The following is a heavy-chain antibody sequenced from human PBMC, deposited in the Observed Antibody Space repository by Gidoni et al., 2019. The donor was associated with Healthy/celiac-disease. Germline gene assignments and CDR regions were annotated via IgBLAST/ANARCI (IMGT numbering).Heavy chain of an antibody. V-gene: IGHV3-9*01. J-gene: IGHJ4*02. CDR3: AKGTYYDILTGHDY. CDR2: ISWNSGSI. Sequence: EVQLVESGGGLVQPGRSLRLSCAASGFTFDDYAMHWVRQAPGKGLGWVSGISWNSGSIGYADSVKGRFTISRDNAKNSLYLQMNSLRAEDTALYYCAKGTYYDILTGHDYWGQGTLVTVSS. D-gene: IGHD3-9*01. CDR1: GFTFDDYA.